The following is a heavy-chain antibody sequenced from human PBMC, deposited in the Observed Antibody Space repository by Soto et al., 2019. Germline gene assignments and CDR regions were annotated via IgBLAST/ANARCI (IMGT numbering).Heavy chain of an antibody. D-gene: IGHD4-17*01. V-gene: IGHV3-23*01. CDR3: GKRAALALFDYANPAAAFDI. CDR1: GFTFSSYA. CDR2: ISGSGGST. J-gene: IGHJ3*02. Sequence: GGSLRLSCAASGFTFSSYAMSWVRQAPGKGLEWVSAISGSGGSTYYADSVKGRFTISRDNSKNTLYLQMNSLRAEDKAVYYCGKRAALALFDYANPAAAFDIWGQGTMVTVSS.